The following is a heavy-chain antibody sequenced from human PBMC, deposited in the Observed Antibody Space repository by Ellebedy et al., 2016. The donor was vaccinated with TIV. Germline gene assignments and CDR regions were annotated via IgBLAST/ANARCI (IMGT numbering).Heavy chain of an antibody. D-gene: IGHD3-16*01. CDR1: GFSVSG. Sequence: GGSLRLSCATSGFSVSGMHWVRQAPGKGLEWVAFIRSDGTTKYYTDSVEGRFTISGDSSKNTLDLQMNSLRPEDTAVYYCVKGAYPVPTVMAVWGQGTMVIVSS. CDR2: IRSDGTTK. J-gene: IGHJ6*02. CDR3: VKGAYPVPTVMAV. V-gene: IGHV3-30*02.